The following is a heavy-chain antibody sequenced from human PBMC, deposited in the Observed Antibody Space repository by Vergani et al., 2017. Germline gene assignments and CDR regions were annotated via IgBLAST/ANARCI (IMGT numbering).Heavy chain of an antibody. CDR3: ARSRCSGGSCGKVDY. J-gene: IGHJ4*02. Sequence: QVQLVQSGAEVRKPGSSVKVSCKASGGSFSNYAISWVRQAPGQGLEWMGGIIPMFGTANYAQKFQGRVTITADESTSTAYMELSSLRSEDTAVYYCARSRCSGGSCGKVDYWGQGTLVTVSS. D-gene: IGHD2-15*01. V-gene: IGHV1-69*01. CDR1: GGSFSNYA. CDR2: IIPMFGTA.